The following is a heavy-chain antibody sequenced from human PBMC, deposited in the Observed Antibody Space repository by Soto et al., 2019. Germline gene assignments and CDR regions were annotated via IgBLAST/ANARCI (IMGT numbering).Heavy chain of an antibody. CDR1: GYTFTSHG. V-gene: IGHV1-18*04. Sequence: QVQLVQSGAEVKKPGAAVKVSCKTSGYTFTSHGISCVRQAPGQVLEWMGWISPYNGNTNYAQKLQGRVTMTTDTPTSTAYMELRSLRSDDTAVYYCARTYCSSARCYSDYWGQGTLVTVSS. D-gene: IGHD2-2*01. CDR3: ARTYCSSARCYSDY. CDR2: ISPYNGNT. J-gene: IGHJ4*02.